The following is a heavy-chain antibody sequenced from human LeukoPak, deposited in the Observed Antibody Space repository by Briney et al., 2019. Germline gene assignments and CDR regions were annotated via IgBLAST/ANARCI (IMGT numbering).Heavy chain of an antibody. D-gene: IGHD1-7*01. V-gene: IGHV3-48*03. CDR1: GFTFSSYE. J-gene: IGHJ4*02. Sequence: GGSRRLSCAASGFTFSSYEMNWVRQAPGKGREWVSYISSSGSTIYYADSVKGRFTISRDNAKNSLYLQMNSLSAEDTAVYYCARDLVRVMAGTTSGYWGQGTLVTVSS. CDR3: ARDLVRVMAGTTSGY. CDR2: ISSSGSTI.